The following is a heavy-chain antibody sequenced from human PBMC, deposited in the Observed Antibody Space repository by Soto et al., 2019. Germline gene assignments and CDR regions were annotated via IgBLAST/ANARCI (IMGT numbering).Heavy chain of an antibody. CDR3: ARDRGYSSGWKWVDS. J-gene: IGHJ5*01. CDR1: GFTFSSYA. CDR2: ISSNGGST. Sequence: VGSLRLSCAASGFTFSSYAMHWVRQAPGKGLEYVSAISSNGGSTYYANSVKGRFTISRDNSKNTLYLQMGSLRAEDMAVYYCARDRGYSSGWKWVDSGGQGTLVTVAS. D-gene: IGHD6-19*01. V-gene: IGHV3-64*01.